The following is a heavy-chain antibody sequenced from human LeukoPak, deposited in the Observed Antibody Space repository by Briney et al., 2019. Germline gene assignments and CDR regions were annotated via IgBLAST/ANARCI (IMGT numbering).Heavy chain of an antibody. Sequence: GGSLRLSCAASGYTFSSYGMHWVRQAPGKGLEWVAVISYDGSNKYYADSVKGRFTISRDNSKNTLYLQMNSLRAENTAVYYCAKDLNDSSGYGLDDAFDIWGLGTMVTVSS. D-gene: IGHD3-22*01. CDR3: AKDLNDSSGYGLDDAFDI. CDR2: ISYDGSNK. V-gene: IGHV3-30*18. J-gene: IGHJ3*02. CDR1: GYTFSSYG.